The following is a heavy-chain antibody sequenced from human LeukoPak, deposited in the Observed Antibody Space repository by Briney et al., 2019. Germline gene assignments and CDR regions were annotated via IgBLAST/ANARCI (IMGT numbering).Heavy chain of an antibody. D-gene: IGHD2-2*01. J-gene: IGHJ5*02. CDR3: ARAQVPAAYLRTNWFDP. V-gene: IGHV1-8*03. Sequence: ASVKVSCKASGYTFTSYDINWVRQATGQGLEWMGWMNPNSGNTGYAQKFQGRVTFTRNTSISTAYMELSSLRSEDTAVYYCARAQVPAAYLRTNWFDPWGQGTLVTVSS. CDR2: MNPNSGNT. CDR1: GYTFTSYD.